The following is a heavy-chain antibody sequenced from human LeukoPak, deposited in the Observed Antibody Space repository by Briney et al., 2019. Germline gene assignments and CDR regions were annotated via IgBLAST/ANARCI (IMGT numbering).Heavy chain of an antibody. CDR1: GGSISSGSYY. CDR2: IYTSRST. J-gene: IGHJ4*02. D-gene: IGHD5-24*01. CDR3: ARDRGVGRWLQFGYFDY. V-gene: IGHV4-61*02. Sequence: SQTLSLTCTVSGGSISSGSYYWSWIRQPAGKGLEWIGRIYTSRSTNYNPSLKSRVTISVDTSKNQFSLRLSSVTAADTAVYYCARDRGVGRWLQFGYFDYWGQGTLVTVSS.